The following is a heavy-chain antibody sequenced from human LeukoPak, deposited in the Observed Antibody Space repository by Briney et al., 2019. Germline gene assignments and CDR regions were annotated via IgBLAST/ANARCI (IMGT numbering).Heavy chain of an antibody. CDR3: ARGAYSSGWAYFDH. J-gene: IGHJ4*02. V-gene: IGHV3-48*04. CDR1: GFTFDTYS. CDR2: ISFSVNTK. D-gene: IGHD6-19*01. Sequence: ESGGSLRLSCAASGFTFDTYSMNWVRQAPGKGLEWVSYISFSVNTKYYGDSVKGRFTISRDNAKNSLYLHMDSLRAEDTAVYYCARGAYSSGWAYFDHWGQGTLVTVSS.